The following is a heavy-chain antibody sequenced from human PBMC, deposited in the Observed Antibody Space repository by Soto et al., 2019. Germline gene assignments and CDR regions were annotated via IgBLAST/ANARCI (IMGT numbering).Heavy chain of an antibody. Sequence: EVQLLESGGGLVQPGGSLRLSCAASGITFSNYVLSWVRQAPGKGLEWVSSISGSGTSTYYADSVKGRYSISRDTSKSTLELHLRSLRDDDTAIYYCAKEAGGGAAMVTSYFDYWGQGTLVTVPS. D-gene: IGHD5-18*01. CDR2: ISGSGTST. J-gene: IGHJ4*02. CDR1: GITFSNYV. CDR3: AKEAGGGAAMVTSYFDY. V-gene: IGHV3-23*01.